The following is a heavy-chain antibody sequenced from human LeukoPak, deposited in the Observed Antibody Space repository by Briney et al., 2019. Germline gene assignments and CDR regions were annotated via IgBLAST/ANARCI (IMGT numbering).Heavy chain of an antibody. CDR2: INHSGST. D-gene: IGHD4-17*01. Sequence: SETLSLTCAVCGGSFSGYYWSWIRQPPGKGLERIGEINHSGSTNYNPSLKSRVTISVDTSKNQFSLKLSSVTAADTAVYYCARGLPTRRGFDYWGQGTLVTVSS. CDR3: ARGLPTRRGFDY. J-gene: IGHJ4*02. CDR1: GGSFSGYY. V-gene: IGHV4-34*01.